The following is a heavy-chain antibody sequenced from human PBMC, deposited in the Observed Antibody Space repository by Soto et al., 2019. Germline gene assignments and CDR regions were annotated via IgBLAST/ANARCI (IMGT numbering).Heavy chain of an antibody. Sequence: SQTLSLTCAISGDSVSSNSAAWNWIRQSPSRGLEWLGRTYYRSKWYNDYAVSVKSRITINPDTSKNQFSLQLNSVTPADTAVYYCARGLSGSSSSGVGFDYWGQGTLVTAPQ. V-gene: IGHV6-1*01. D-gene: IGHD6-6*01. CDR2: TYYRSKWYN. CDR3: ARGLSGSSSSGVGFDY. J-gene: IGHJ4*02. CDR1: GDSVSSNSAA.